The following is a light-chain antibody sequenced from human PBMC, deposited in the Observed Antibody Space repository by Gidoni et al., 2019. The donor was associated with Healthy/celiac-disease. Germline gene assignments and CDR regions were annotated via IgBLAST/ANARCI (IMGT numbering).Light chain of an antibody. CDR3: QAWDSSVHVV. Sequence: SYALTQPPSVSVSPGQTASITCPGDKLGDKYACWYQQKPGQSPVLVIYQDSKRPSGIPERFSGSNSGNTATLTISGTQAMDEADYYCQAWDSSVHVVFGGGTKLTVL. CDR1: KLGDKY. CDR2: QDS. V-gene: IGLV3-1*01. J-gene: IGLJ2*01.